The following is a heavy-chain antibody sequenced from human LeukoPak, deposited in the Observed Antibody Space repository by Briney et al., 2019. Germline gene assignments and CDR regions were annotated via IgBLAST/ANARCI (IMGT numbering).Heavy chain of an antibody. D-gene: IGHD5-18*01. CDR1: GGSTSSGGYS. Sequence: YPSETLSLTCAVSGGSTSSGGYSWSWIRQPPGKGLEWIGYIYHSGSTYYNPSLKSRVTISVDRSKNQFSLKLSSVTAADTAVYYCARVDGYSYGYYYFDYWGQGTLVTVSS. CDR3: ARVDGYSYGYYYFDY. V-gene: IGHV4-30-2*01. CDR2: IYHSGST. J-gene: IGHJ4*02.